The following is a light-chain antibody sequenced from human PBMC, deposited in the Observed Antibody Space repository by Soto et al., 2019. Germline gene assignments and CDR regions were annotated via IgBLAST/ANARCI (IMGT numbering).Light chain of an antibody. Sequence: QSVLTQPASVSGPPGQSITISCTGTSSDVGGYNHVSWYQQHPGKAPKLIIYEVRNRPSGVSNRLSGSKSGNTASLTISGLQADDEADYYCCSYTSSSIRVFGGGTKLTVL. J-gene: IGLJ3*02. CDR3: CSYTSSSIRV. CDR1: SSDVGGYNH. CDR2: EVR. V-gene: IGLV2-14*01.